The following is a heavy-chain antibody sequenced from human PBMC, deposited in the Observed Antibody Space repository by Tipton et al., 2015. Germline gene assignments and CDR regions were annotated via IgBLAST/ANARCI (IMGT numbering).Heavy chain of an antibody. CDR1: GGSVSSGSYY. CDR3: ARARGRHGGLFAS. J-gene: IGHJ4*02. CDR2: IYYSGST. D-gene: IGHD4-23*01. V-gene: IGHV4-61*01. Sequence: TLSLTCTVSGGSVSSGSYYWSWIRQPPGKGLEWIGYIYYSGSTNYNPSLKSRVTISVDTSKTQFSLKMSSVTASDTAVYYCARARGRHGGLFASWGQGILVTVSS.